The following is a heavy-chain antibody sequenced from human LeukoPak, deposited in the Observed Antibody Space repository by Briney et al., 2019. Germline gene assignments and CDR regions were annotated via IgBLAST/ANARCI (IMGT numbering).Heavy chain of an antibody. CDR1: GYTFTARY. D-gene: IGHD3-10*01. V-gene: IGHV1-2*02. CDR2: IDPNSGGT. CDR3: ARGRGTTMVRGVITNYFDL. J-gene: IGHJ2*01. Sequence: ASVKVSCKASGYTFTARYIHWVRQAPGQGLEWMGWIDPNSGGTNYAQKFLGSVTMTGDTSINTAFMELSRLRSDDTAIYYCARGRGTTMVRGVITNYFDLWGRGSLVTVSS.